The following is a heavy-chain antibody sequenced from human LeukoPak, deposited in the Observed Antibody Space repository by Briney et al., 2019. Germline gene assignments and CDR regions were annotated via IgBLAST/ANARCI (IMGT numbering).Heavy chain of an antibody. J-gene: IGHJ4*02. CDR1: GGSISSGGYY. CDR2: IYHSGST. Sequence: SQTLSLTCTVSGGSISSGGYYWSWIRQPPGKGLEWIGYIYHSGSTYYNPSLKSRVTISVDRSKNQFSLKLSSVTAADTAVYYCARGGNYYGHISLGFDYWGQGTLVTVSS. V-gene: IGHV4-30-2*01. D-gene: IGHD3-10*01. CDR3: ARGGNYYGHISLGFDY.